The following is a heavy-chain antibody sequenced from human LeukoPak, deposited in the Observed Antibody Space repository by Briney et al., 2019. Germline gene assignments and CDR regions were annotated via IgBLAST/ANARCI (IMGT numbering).Heavy chain of an antibody. Sequence: SETLSLTCTVSGGSISSSSYYWGWIRQPPGKGLEWIGSIYYTGSTYYNPSLKSRVTMSVDTSKNQFSLKLSSVTAADTAVYYCARDWDYGDYDRGLGYYYYMDVWGKGTTVTVSS. D-gene: IGHD4-17*01. CDR1: GGSISSSSYY. CDR3: ARDWDYGDYDRGLGYYYYMDV. J-gene: IGHJ6*03. CDR2: IYYTGST. V-gene: IGHV4-39*07.